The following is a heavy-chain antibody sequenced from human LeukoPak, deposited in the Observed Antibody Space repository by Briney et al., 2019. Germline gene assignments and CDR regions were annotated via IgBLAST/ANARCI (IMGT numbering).Heavy chain of an antibody. CDR1: GFTFSSYW. CDR2: INSDGSST. J-gene: IGHJ4*02. V-gene: IGHV3-74*01. CDR3: GRVVTVSED. Sequence: GGSLRLSCAASGFTFSSYWMHWVRHAPGKGLVWVSRINSDGSSTDYADSVKGRFTISRDNARNTLYLQMNSLRAEDTAIYYCGRVVTVSEDWGQGILVTDST.